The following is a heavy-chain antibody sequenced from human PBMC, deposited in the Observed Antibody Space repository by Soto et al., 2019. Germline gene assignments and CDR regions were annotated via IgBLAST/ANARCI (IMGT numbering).Heavy chain of an antibody. CDR1: GFILNNYA. D-gene: IGHD7-27*01. J-gene: IGHJ3*01. CDR3: VKRGRNWGAFDF. Sequence: VQLLESGGDLVQPGGSLRLSCVASGFILNNYAMSWVRQAPGEGLEWVSTIGGTDGDSDGVPWYEDSVKGRFAICRGGAANTVFLYMDNLRGEDSAVCYCVKRGRNWGAFDFWGQGTTVVVSS. V-gene: IGHV3-23*01. CDR2: IGGTDGDSDGVP.